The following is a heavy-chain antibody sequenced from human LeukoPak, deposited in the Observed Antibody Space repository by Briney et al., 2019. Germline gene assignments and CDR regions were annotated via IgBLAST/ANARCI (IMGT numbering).Heavy chain of an antibody. Sequence: SETLSLTCTVSGGSISSYYWSWIRQPPGKGLEWIGYIYYSGSPNYNPSLKSRVTISVDTSKNQFSLKLSSVTAADTVVYYCARAPLGYCSGGSCYGYYYYYMDVWGKGTTVTVSS. V-gene: IGHV4-59*01. CDR1: GGSISSYY. J-gene: IGHJ6*03. CDR3: ARAPLGYCSGGSCYGYYYYYMDV. D-gene: IGHD2-15*01. CDR2: IYYSGSP.